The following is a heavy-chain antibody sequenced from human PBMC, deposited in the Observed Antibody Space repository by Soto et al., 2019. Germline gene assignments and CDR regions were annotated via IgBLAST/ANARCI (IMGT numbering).Heavy chain of an antibody. D-gene: IGHD7-27*01. CDR3: ARVPVGTEVYFDY. CDR2: ISYDGSNK. Sequence: GGSLRLSCAASGFTFSSYAMHWVRQAPGKGLEWVAVISYDGSNKYYADSVKGRFTISRDNSKNTLYLQMNSLRAEDTAVYYCARVPVGTEVYFDYWGQGTLVTVSS. V-gene: IGHV3-30-3*01. CDR1: GFTFSSYA. J-gene: IGHJ4*02.